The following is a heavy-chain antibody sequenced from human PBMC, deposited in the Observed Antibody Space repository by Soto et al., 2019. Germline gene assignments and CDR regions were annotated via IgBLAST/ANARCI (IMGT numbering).Heavy chain of an antibody. D-gene: IGHD4-17*01. V-gene: IGHV4-31*03. CDR2: IYYNGNT. Sequence: SETLSLTCTLSGVSITSGAYYWTWVRQHPGKGLEWIGYIYYNGNTYFSPSLRSRLTISIDTSKNQFSLKLSSVTAADTAMYYCARARLRAVYAFDFWGQGTMVTVSS. J-gene: IGHJ3*01. CDR1: GVSITSGAYY. CDR3: ARARLRAVYAFDF.